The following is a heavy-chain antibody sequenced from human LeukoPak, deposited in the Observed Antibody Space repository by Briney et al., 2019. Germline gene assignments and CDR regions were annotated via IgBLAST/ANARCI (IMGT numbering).Heavy chain of an antibody. J-gene: IGHJ4*02. CDR3: ARDENYDPTYGTDY. CDR2: INGDGRTT. CDR1: GFTFTNYW. V-gene: IGHV3-74*01. D-gene: IGHD3-22*01. Sequence: PGGSLRLSCAASGFTFTNYWMQWVRQTPGKGLVWVSRINGDGRTTTYADSVKGRFTISRDNAKNSLYLQMNSLRVEDTAVYYCARDENYDPTYGTDYWGQGTLVTVSS.